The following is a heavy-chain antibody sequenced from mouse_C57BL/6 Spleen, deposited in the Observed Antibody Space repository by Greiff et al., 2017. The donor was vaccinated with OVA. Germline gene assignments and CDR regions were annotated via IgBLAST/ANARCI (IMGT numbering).Heavy chain of an antibody. D-gene: IGHD2-4*01. V-gene: IGHV1-19*01. J-gene: IGHJ3*01. CDR3: ARWDDYSWFAY. CDR1: GYTFTDYY. Sequence: VQLKESGPVLVKPGASVKMSCKASGYTFTDYYMNWVKQSHGKSLEWIGVINPYNGGTSYNQKFKGKATLTVDKSSSTAYMELNSLTSEDSAVYYCARWDDYSWFAYWGQGTLVTVSA. CDR2: INPYNGGT.